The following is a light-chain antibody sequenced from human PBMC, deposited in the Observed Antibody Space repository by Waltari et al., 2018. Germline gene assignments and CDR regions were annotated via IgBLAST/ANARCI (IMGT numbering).Light chain of an antibody. Sequence: DIQMTQSPSSVFASVGDRVTITCRASQDINNFLAWYQQKPGKAPYLLIYGASVLQSGVPVRFSGSGSMTDFTLTINILQPEEFATYFCQQANSFVPLTFGGGTRVQI. CDR2: GAS. CDR3: QQANSFVPLT. CDR1: QDINNF. V-gene: IGKV1-12*01. J-gene: IGKJ4*01.